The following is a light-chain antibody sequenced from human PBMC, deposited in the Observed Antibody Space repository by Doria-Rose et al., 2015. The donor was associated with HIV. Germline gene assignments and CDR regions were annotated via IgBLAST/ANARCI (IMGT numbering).Light chain of an antibody. CDR1: QSFSSTC. Sequence: TQSPGTLSLSPGERATLSCRASQSFSSTCLDWYQQKPGQAPSLLIYDGSTRATGIPDRFSASGSGTDFTPTINRLEPEDFALYYCHQYGTSWTFGQGTKVEI. CDR3: HQYGTSWT. J-gene: IGKJ1*01. CDR2: DGS. V-gene: IGKV3-20*01.